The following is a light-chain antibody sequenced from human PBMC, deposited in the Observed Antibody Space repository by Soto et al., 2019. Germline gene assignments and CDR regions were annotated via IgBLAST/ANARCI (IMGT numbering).Light chain of an antibody. V-gene: IGLV3-21*02. CDR1: NIGRKS. Sequence: SYDLTQPPSVSVAPGQTARISCGGNNIGRKSVHWYQQKPGRAPVVVVYDDSDRPSGIPERFSGANSGDTATLTISRVEDGDEADYYCHVWDSSSGHYIFGTGNKVTVL. J-gene: IGLJ1*01. CDR2: DDS. CDR3: HVWDSSSGHYI.